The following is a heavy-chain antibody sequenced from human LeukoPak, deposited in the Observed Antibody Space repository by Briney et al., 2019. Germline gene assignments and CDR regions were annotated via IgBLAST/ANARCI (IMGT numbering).Heavy chain of an antibody. CDR3: AELGITMIGGV. CDR2: IHQDGSDK. Sequence: GGSLRFSCAASGFTFSRCWMSWVRQAPGKGLEWVANIHQDGSDKYYVDSVKGRFTISRDNAKNSLYLQMNSLRAEDTAVYYCAELGITMIGGVWGKGTTVTISS. CDR1: GFTFSRCW. D-gene: IGHD3-10*02. V-gene: IGHV3-7*01. J-gene: IGHJ6*04.